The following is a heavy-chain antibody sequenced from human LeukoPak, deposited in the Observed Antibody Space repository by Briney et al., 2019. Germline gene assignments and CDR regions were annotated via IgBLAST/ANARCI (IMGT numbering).Heavy chain of an antibody. D-gene: IGHD2-8*01. V-gene: IGHV5-51*01. CDR3: ARLGCCTNGVCSPDY. CDR2: IYPGDSDT. Sequence: GESLKISCKGSGYSFSSYWIGWVRQMPGKGLKWMGIIYPGDSDTRYSPSFQGQVTISADKSISTAYLQWSSLEASDTAMYYCARLGCCTNGVCSPDYWGQGTLVTVSS. CDR1: GYSFSSYW. J-gene: IGHJ4*02.